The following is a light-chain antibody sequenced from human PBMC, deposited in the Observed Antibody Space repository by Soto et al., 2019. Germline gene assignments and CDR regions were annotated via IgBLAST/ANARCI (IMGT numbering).Light chain of an antibody. J-gene: IGLJ2*01. V-gene: IGLV2-14*01. CDR3: CSYTSLSTVV. CDR2: AVS. Sequence: QSVLTQPASVSGSPGQSITISCTGTSSAVGGYNHVSWYQHSPGKAPKLILFAVSDRPSGVSHRFSGSKSGNTASLTISGLQAEDEADYYCCSYTSLSTVVFGGGTKVTVL. CDR1: SSAVGGYNH.